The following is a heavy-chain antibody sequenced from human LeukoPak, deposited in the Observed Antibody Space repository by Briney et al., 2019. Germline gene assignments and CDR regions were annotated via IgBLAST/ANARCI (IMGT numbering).Heavy chain of an antibody. V-gene: IGHV3-49*03. D-gene: IGHD4/OR15-4a*01. CDR1: GFTFGDYA. CDR2: IRSKPYGGTT. Sequence: GGSLRLSCTASGFTFGDYAMSWFRQAPGKGLEWVGFIRSKPYGGTTEYAASVKGRFTISRDESKSIAYLQMHSLKTEDTAVYSCTRNIWCDYWGQGTLVTVSS. CDR3: TRNIWCDY. J-gene: IGHJ4*02.